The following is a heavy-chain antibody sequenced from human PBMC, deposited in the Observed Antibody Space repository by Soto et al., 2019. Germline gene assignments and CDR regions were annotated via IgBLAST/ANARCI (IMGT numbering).Heavy chain of an antibody. J-gene: IGHJ4*02. Sequence: GSLRLSCAASGFTFSSYAMIFVRQAPGKGLEWVSTISSSGGSTYYADSVKGRFTISRDNSKNTLFLQMNSLRAEDTAVYYCAKDGLGAYSYGSYYFDYWGQGTLVTVSS. CDR3: AKDGLGAYSYGSYYFDY. CDR2: ISSSGGST. D-gene: IGHD5-18*01. V-gene: IGHV3-23*01. CDR1: GFTFSSYA.